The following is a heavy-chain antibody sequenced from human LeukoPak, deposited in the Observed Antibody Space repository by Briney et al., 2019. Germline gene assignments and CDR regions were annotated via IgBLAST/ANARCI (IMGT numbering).Heavy chain of an antibody. CDR1: GGSISSYY. CDR2: IFTRGSN. V-gene: IGHV4-4*07. J-gene: IGHJ6*03. D-gene: IGHD6-13*01. CDR3: ARGMYYYYYMDV. Sequence: PSESMSLACTVAGGSISSYYSSWIRQPAGKGLEWIGCIFTRGSNTYNPSLKSRVTMSVDTPKKQSSLRLTAVNAADTPVNYAARGMYYYYYMDVWGKGTTVTVSS.